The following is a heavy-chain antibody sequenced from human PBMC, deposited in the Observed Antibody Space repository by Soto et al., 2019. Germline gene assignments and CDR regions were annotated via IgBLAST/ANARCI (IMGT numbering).Heavy chain of an antibody. CDR3: CVVKRLDQYSTSGYWFDP. J-gene: IGHJ5*02. CDR2: IKSKADGETK. V-gene: IGHV3-15*01. Sequence: GGSLRLSCAASGITFSHAWMSWVRQAPGKGLEWVGRIKSKADGETKDYGAPVRGRFTISRDDAKDTLYLQMNSLRIEDTAVYYCCVVKRLDQYSTSGYWFDPWGPGTLVTVS. CDR1: GITFSHAW. D-gene: IGHD2-15*01.